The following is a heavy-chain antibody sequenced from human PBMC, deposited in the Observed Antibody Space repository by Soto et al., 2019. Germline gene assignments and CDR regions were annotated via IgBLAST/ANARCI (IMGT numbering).Heavy chain of an antibody. Sequence: SVKVSCKASGGTFSSYAISWVRQAPGQGLEWMGGIIPIFGTANYAQKFQGRVTITADESTSTAYMELSSLRSEDTAVYYCARCITIFGVVIIYYGMDVWGQGTTVTVSS. CDR3: ARCITIFGVVIIYYGMDV. V-gene: IGHV1-69*13. CDR1: GGTFSSYA. CDR2: IIPIFGTA. J-gene: IGHJ6*02. D-gene: IGHD3-3*01.